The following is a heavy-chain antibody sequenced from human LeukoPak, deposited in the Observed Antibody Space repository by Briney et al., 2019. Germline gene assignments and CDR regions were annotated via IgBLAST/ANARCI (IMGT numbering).Heavy chain of an antibody. Sequence: GGSLRLSCAASGFTLDDYGMSWVRQAPGKGLEWVSGINWNGGSTGYADSVKGRFTISRDNAKNSVYLQMNSLRAEDTAVYYCAKSPLMRYCSGGSCRPPDYYYYMDVWGKGITVTVSS. CDR3: AKSPLMRYCSGGSCRPPDYYYYMDV. CDR2: INWNGGST. J-gene: IGHJ6*03. V-gene: IGHV3-20*04. CDR1: GFTLDDYG. D-gene: IGHD2-15*01.